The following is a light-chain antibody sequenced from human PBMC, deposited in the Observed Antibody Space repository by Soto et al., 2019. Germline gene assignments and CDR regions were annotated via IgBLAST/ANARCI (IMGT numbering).Light chain of an antibody. CDR2: DAS. CDR3: QQRSDWPST. J-gene: IGKJ4*01. Sequence: EIVLTQSPATLSLSPGDRATLSCRASQSVGSYLGWYQQRPGQAPRLLIYDASNRATGIPARFSGSGSGTAGTLTISSLEPEDFAVYYCQQRSDWPSTFGGGTKVEIK. CDR1: QSVGSY. V-gene: IGKV3-11*01.